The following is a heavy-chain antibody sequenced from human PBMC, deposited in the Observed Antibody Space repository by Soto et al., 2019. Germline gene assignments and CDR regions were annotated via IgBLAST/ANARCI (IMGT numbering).Heavy chain of an antibody. J-gene: IGHJ4*02. CDR2: MHPNTCDT. D-gene: IGHD6-13*01. CDR3: ARGGGGRWYSGDY. Sequence: QVQLVQSGAEVKKPGASVKVSCKASGYTFANYHIHWVRQATGQGLEWMGWMHPNTCDTDYAQKFQGRVTRTRDTSITSAYMERSGLRSEDTAVYYCARGGGGRWYSGDYWGQGTLVTVSS. CDR1: GYTFANYH. V-gene: IGHV1-8*01.